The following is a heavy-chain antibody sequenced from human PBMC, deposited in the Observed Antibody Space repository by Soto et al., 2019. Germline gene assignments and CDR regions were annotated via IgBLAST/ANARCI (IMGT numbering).Heavy chain of an antibody. Sequence: SETLSLTCTVSGGSISSYYWSWIRQPAGKRLEWIGRIYPSGSTNYNPSLKSRVTISVDTSKNQFSLKLSSVTAADTAVYYCASSSGYYDSSGRFDYWGQGTLVTVSS. D-gene: IGHD3-22*01. J-gene: IGHJ4*02. CDR1: GGSISSYY. CDR3: ASSSGYYDSSGRFDY. CDR2: IYPSGST. V-gene: IGHV4-4*07.